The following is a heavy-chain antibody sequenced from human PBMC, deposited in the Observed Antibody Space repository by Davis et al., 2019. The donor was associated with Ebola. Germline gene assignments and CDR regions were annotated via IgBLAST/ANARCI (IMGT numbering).Heavy chain of an antibody. CDR1: GFTFSNAW. V-gene: IGHV3-15*01. D-gene: IGHD3-3*01. J-gene: IGHJ5*02. Sequence: GGSLRLSCAASGFTFSNAWMSWVRQAPGKGLEWVGRIKSKTDGGTTDYAAPVKGRFTISRDDSKNTLYVQMNSLRAEDTAVYYCARGGRDGWSGSPVDPWGQGTLVTVSS. CDR2: IKSKTDGGTT. CDR3: ARGGRDGWSGSPVDP.